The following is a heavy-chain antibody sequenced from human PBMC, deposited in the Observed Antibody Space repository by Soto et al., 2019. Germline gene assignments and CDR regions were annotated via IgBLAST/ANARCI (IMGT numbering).Heavy chain of an antibody. J-gene: IGHJ4*02. CDR3: ARSQTTVTSYDY. CDR1: GGSFSGYY. Sequence: PSETLSLTCAVYGGSFSGYYWSWIRQPPWKGLEWIGEINHSGSTNYNPSLKSRVTISVDRSKNQFSLKLSSVTAADTAVYYCARSQTTVTSYDYWGQGTLVTVSS. V-gene: IGHV4-34*01. CDR2: INHSGST. D-gene: IGHD4-17*01.